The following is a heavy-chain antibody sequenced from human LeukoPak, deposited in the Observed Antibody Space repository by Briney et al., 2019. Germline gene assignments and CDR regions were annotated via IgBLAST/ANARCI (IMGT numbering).Heavy chain of an antibody. J-gene: IGHJ4*02. V-gene: IGHV3-30-3*01. CDR3: ARGFRHYYYFDY. Sequence: GSLRLSCAASGFTFSSYAMHWVRQAPGKGLEGVAVISYDGSNKYYADSVKGRFTISRDNSKNTLYLQMNSLRAEDTAVYYCARGFRHYYYFDYWGQGTLVTVSS. D-gene: IGHD2/OR15-2a*01. CDR1: GFTFSSYA. CDR2: ISYDGSNK.